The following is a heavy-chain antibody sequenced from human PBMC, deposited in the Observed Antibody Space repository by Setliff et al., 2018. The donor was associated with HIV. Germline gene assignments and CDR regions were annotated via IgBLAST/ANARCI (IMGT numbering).Heavy chain of an antibody. CDR2: IKQDGSEK. V-gene: IGHV3-7*03. Sequence: PGGSLRLSCAASGFTFSRYGMHWVRQAPGKGLEWVANIKQDGSEKYYVDSVKGRFTISRDNAKNPLYLQMNSLRAEDTAVYYCARYNWNPLGYRFDYWGQGTLVTVSS. D-gene: IGHD1-20*01. CDR3: ARYNWNPLGYRFDY. J-gene: IGHJ4*02. CDR1: GFTFSRYG.